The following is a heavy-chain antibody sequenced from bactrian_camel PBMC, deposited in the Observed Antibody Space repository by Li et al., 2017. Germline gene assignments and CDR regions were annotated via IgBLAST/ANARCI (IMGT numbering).Heavy chain of an antibody. Sequence: QVAGALRLSCTGSGYTNRNGCMAWFRQAPGKEREGVAALRGTSGSSYYADSVKGRFTLSQDNAKAPTIMLTLQMDSLNTEDTAMYYCVAERPWKMGTCADNYWGQGTQVTVS. CDR1: GYTNRNGC. CDR2: LRGTSGSS. V-gene: IGHV3-3*01. J-gene: IGHJ4*01. D-gene: IGHD1*01. CDR3: VAERPWKMGTCADNY.